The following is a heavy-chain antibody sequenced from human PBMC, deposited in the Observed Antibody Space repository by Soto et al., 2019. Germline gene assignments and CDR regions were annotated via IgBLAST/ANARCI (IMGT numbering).Heavy chain of an antibody. CDR1: GYTFTGYY. D-gene: IGHD5-18*01. V-gene: IGHV1-2*02. CDR2: INPNSGGT. CDR3: ARDPDTAMDYYYYGMDV. Sequence: ASVKVSGKASGYTFTGYYMHWVRQAPGQGLEWMGWINPNSGGTNYAQKFQGRVTMTRDTSISTAYMELSRLRSDDTAVYYCARDPDTAMDYYYYGMDVWGQGTTVTVSS. J-gene: IGHJ6*02.